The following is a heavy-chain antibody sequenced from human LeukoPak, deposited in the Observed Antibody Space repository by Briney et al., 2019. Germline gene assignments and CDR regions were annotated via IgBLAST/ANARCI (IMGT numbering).Heavy chain of an antibody. J-gene: IGHJ6*02. D-gene: IGHD6-19*01. V-gene: IGHV1-69*04. Sequence: WASVKVSCKASGGTFSSYAISWVRQAPGQGLEWMGRIIPILGIANYAQKFQGRVTITADKSTSTAYVELSSLRSEDTAVYYCARRIAVAGTYYYYGMDVWGQGTTVTVSS. CDR1: GGTFSSYA. CDR3: ARRIAVAGTYYYYGMDV. CDR2: IIPILGIA.